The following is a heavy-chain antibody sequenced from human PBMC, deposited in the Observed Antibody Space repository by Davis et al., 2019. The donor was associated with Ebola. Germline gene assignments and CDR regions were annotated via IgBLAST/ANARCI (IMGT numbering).Heavy chain of an antibody. J-gene: IGHJ4*01. D-gene: IGHD5-18*01. CDR1: GFTFSSYS. Sequence: GESLKISCAASGFTFSSYSMNWVRQAPGKGLEWVSYISSSSSTIYYADSVKGRFTISRDNAKNSLYLQMNSLKTEDTAIYYCTRARGYSYGFADCWGHGTLVTVSS. CDR2: ISSSSSTI. CDR3: TRARGYSYGFADC. V-gene: IGHV3-48*01.